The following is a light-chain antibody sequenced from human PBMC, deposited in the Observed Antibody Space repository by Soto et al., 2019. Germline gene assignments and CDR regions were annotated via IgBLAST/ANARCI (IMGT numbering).Light chain of an antibody. J-gene: IGLJ1*01. V-gene: IGLV2-14*01. CDR3: SSYTSSSTFYV. CDR2: DVS. CDR1: SSDVGGYNY. Sequence: QPALTQPASGSGSPGQSITLSCTGTSSDVGGYNYVSWYQQHPGKAPKLMIYDVSNRPSGVSNRFSGSKSGNTASLTISGLQAEDEADYYCSSYTSSSTFYVFGTGTKVTVL.